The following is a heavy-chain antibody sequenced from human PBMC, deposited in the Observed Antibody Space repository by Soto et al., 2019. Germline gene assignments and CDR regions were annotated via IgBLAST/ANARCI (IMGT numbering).Heavy chain of an antibody. CDR3: AKDLDGYCSSTSCYIFDY. CDR2: ISGSGGST. V-gene: IGHV3-23*01. Sequence: PGESLKISCAASGFTFSSYAMSWVRQAPGKGLEWVSAISGSGGSTYYADSVKGRFTISRDNSKNTLYLQMNSLRAEDTAVYYCAKDLDGYCSSTSCYIFDYWGQGTLVTVSS. D-gene: IGHD2-2*03. J-gene: IGHJ4*02. CDR1: GFTFSSYA.